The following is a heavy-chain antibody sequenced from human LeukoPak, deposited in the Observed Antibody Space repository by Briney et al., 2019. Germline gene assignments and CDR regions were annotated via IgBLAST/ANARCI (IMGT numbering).Heavy chain of an antibody. CDR2: VYADGAT. Sequence: SETLSLTCTVSAASINNNSFYWSWIRQSAGKGLEWIGRVYADGATNYNPSLKSRATISVDTSNNQFSLKLSSVTAADTAVYYCARQSQYSGYQAPDYWGQGTLVTVSS. D-gene: IGHD5-12*01. V-gene: IGHV4-61*02. CDR1: AASINNNSFY. CDR3: ARQSQYSGYQAPDY. J-gene: IGHJ4*02.